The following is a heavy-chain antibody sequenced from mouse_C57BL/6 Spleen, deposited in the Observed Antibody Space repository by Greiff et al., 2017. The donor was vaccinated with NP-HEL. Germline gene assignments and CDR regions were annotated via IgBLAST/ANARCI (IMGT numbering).Heavy chain of an antibody. V-gene: IGHV1-50*01. CDR2: IDPSDSYT. CDR1: GYTFTSYW. J-gene: IGHJ2*01. CDR3: AREGRDYFDY. Sequence: QVQLQQPGAELVKPGASVKLSCKASGYTFTSYWMQWVKQRPGQGLEWIGEIDPSDSYTNYNQKFKGKATFTVDTSSSTAYMQLSSLASEDSAVYYCAREGRDYFDYWGQGTTLTVSS.